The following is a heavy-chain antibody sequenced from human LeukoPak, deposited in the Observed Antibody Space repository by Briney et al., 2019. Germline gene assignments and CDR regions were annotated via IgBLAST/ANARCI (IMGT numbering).Heavy chain of an antibody. CDR3: ARVNRRIDAFDI. D-gene: IGHD1-14*01. Sequence: SETLSLTCTVPGGSISSGDYYWSWIRQPPGKGLEWIGYIYYSGSTYYNPSLKSRVTISVDTSKNQFSLKLSSVTAADTAVYYCARVNRRIDAFDIWGQGTMVTVSS. CDR2: IYYSGST. J-gene: IGHJ3*02. V-gene: IGHV4-30-4*01. CDR1: GGSISSGDYY.